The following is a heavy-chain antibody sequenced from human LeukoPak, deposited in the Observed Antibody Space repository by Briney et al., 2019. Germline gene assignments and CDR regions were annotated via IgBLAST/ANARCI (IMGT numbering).Heavy chain of an antibody. V-gene: IGHV1-69*06. J-gene: IGHJ3*02. CDR1: GGTFSSYA. D-gene: IGHD2-15*01. Sequence: ASVKVSCKASGGTFSSYAISWVRQAPGQGLEWMGGIIPIFGTANYAQKFQGRVTITADKSTSTAYMELSSLRSEDTAVYYCARIVVAATYHDAFDIWGQGTMVTVSS. CDR2: IIPIFGTA. CDR3: ARIVVAATYHDAFDI.